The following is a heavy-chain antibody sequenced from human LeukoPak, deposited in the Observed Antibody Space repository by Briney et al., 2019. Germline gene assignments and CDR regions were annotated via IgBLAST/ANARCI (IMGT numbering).Heavy chain of an antibody. CDR2: ISAYNGNT. V-gene: IGHV1-18*01. CDR1: GYTFTSYG. D-gene: IGHD3-10*01. J-gene: IGHJ5*02. Sequence: ASVKVSCKASGYTFTSYGISWVRQAPGQGLEWMGWISAYNGNTNYAQKLQGRVTMTTDTSASTAYMELRSLRSEDTAVYYCARECLTSFGEMRHGWFDPWGQGTLVTVSS. CDR3: ARECLTSFGEMRHGWFDP.